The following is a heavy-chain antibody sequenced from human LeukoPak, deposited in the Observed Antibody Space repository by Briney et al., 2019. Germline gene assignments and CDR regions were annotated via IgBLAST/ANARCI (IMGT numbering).Heavy chain of an antibody. J-gene: IGHJ4*02. CDR3: ALFYSSSHPFEY. Sequence: ASVKVSCKASGYGFTTYGISWVRQAPGQGLEWMGWISASNGNTHYAQNLQGRVTMTTDTPTSTAYMELRSLRSDDTAVYYCALFYSSSHPFEYWGQGTLVTVSS. CDR2: ISASNGNT. V-gene: IGHV1-18*01. CDR1: GYGFTTYG. D-gene: IGHD6-6*01.